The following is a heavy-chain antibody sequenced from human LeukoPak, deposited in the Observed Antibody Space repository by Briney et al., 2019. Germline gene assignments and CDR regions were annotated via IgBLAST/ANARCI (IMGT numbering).Heavy chain of an antibody. V-gene: IGHV5-51*01. Sequence: GESLKISCKGFGYSLSSYWIGWVRQMPGKGLEWMGIIYPGDSDTIYSPSFQGQVTISADKSISTAYLQWSSLQASDTAMYYCARKTSACTSADCYIDYWGQGTLVTVSS. CDR3: ARKTSACTSADCYIDY. CDR1: GYSLSSYW. J-gene: IGHJ4*02. D-gene: IGHD1-26*01. CDR2: IYPGDSDT.